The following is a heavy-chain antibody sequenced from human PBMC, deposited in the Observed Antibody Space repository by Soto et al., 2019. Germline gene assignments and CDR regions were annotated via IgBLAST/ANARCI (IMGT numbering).Heavy chain of an antibody. CDR3: AKALTMASPNWFDP. CDR1: GGPFSTYA. D-gene: IGHD3-10*01. Sequence: QLVQSGAEVKKPGSSAKVSCKASGGPFSTYAISWVRQAPGQGLEWMGGIIPIFGTANYAQRFLGRVTISADDSTSTAYMELRSLTSDDTAVYYCAKALTMASPNWFDPWGQGTQVTVSS. J-gene: IGHJ5*02. V-gene: IGHV1-69*01. CDR2: IIPIFGTA.